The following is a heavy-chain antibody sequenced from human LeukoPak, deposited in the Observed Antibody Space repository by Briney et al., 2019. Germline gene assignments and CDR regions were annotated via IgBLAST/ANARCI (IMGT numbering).Heavy chain of an antibody. CDR2: IKQDGSEK. CDR3: AREVTPYY. CDR1: GFTFSDYY. Sequence: GGSLRLSCAASGFTFSDYYMSWIRQAPGKGLEWVANIKQDGSEKYYVDSVKGRFTISRDNAKNSLYLQMNSLRAEDTAVYYCAREVTPYYWGQGTLVTVSS. D-gene: IGHD2-21*02. V-gene: IGHV3-7*01. J-gene: IGHJ4*02.